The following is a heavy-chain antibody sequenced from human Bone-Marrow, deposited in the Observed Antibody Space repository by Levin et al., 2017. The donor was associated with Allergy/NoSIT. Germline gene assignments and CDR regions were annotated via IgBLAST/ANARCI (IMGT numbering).Heavy chain of an antibody. Sequence: GGSLRLSCAASGFTFSGSAMHWVRQASGKGLEWVGRIRSKANSYATAYAASVKGRFTISRDDSKNTAYLQMNSLKTEDTAVYYCTRRGYCTGGVCSIDFDYWGQGTLVTVSS. CDR3: TRRGYCTGGVCSIDFDY. CDR2: IRSKANSYAT. J-gene: IGHJ4*02. V-gene: IGHV3-73*01. CDR1: GFTFSGSA. D-gene: IGHD2-8*02.